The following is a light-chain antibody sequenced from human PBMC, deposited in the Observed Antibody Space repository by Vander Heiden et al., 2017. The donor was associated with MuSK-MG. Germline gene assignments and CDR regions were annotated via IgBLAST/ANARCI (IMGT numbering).Light chain of an antibody. CDR3: QQYCSSRT. CDR1: QSVSSSY. Sequence: EIVLTQSPGTLSLSPGERATLSCRASQSVSSSYLAWYQQKPGQAPRLLIYGASSRANGIPDRFSGSGSGTDFTLTISRLEPEDFAVYYWQQYCSSRTFGQGTKVEIK. J-gene: IGKJ1*01. CDR2: GAS. V-gene: IGKV3-20*01.